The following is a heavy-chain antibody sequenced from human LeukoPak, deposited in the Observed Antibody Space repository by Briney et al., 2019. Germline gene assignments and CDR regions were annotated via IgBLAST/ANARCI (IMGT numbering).Heavy chain of an antibody. V-gene: IGHV6-1*01. CDR3: ARERTLGYLPPRYYYYYYMDV. D-gene: IGHD1-1*01. Sequence: QTLSLTCAISGDSVSSNSAAWNWIRQSPSRGLEWLGRTYYRSKWYNDYAVSVKSRITINPDTSKNQFSLQLNSVTPEDTAVYYCARERTLGYLPPRYYYYYYMDVWGKGTTVTVSS. CDR2: TYYRSKWYN. J-gene: IGHJ6*03. CDR1: GDSVSSNSAA.